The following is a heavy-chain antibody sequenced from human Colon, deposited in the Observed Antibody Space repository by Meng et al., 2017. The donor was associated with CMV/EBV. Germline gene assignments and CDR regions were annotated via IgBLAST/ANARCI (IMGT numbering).Heavy chain of an antibody. CDR2: IDHTGST. J-gene: IGHJ4*02. V-gene: IGHV4-34*01. CDR1: GGSFSPYY. D-gene: IGHD3-10*01. Sequence: QVQLQQWGAGLLQPSETLSLTCALYGGSFSPYYWSWIRQSPGKGLEWIAEIDHTGSTNYNPSLKSRVTISIDTSNSHFSLNLTSATAADTAVYYCARGGGTPIRGVLPFDFWGQGTLVTVSS. CDR3: ARGGGTPIRGVLPFDF.